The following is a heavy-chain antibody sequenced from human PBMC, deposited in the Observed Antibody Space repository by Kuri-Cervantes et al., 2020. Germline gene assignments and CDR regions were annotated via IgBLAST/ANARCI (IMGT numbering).Heavy chain of an antibody. CDR2: INHSGST. V-gene: IGHV4-34*01. CDR3: ARYTFSFHSRGSYWSPSFDY. J-gene: IGHJ4*02. CDR1: GGSFSGYY. D-gene: IGHD3-22*01. Sequence: ESLKISCAVYGGSFSGYYWSWIRQPPGKGLEWIGEINHSGSTNYNPSLKSRVTVSIDASKNQFSLKLSSVTAADTAVYYCARYTFSFHSRGSYWSPSFDYWGQGTLVTVSS.